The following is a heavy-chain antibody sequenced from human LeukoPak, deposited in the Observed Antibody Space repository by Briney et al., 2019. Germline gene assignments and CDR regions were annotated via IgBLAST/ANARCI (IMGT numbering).Heavy chain of an antibody. Sequence: GGSLSLSCAASGFTFYNYGMTWVRHAPGKGLEWVSGVNWNGGSTGYADSVKGRFTTSRDNAKNSLYLQMNSLRADDTAVYYCARDGRDGYNDFDYWGQGTLVTVSS. V-gene: IGHV3-20*04. CDR1: GFTFYNYG. CDR3: ARDGRDGYNDFDY. J-gene: IGHJ4*02. CDR2: VNWNGGST. D-gene: IGHD5-24*01.